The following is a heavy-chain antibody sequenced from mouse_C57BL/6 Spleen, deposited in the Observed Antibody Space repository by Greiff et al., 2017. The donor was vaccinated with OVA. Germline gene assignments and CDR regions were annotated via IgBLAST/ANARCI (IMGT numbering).Heavy chain of an antibody. CDR2: IDPEDGET. D-gene: IGHD2-3*01. CDR1: GFNIKDYY. Sequence: EVKVVESGAELVKPGASVKLSCTASGFNIKDYYMHWVKQRTEQGLEWIGRIDPEDGETKYAPKFPGKATITAATSSNTAYLQLSSLTSEDTAVYYCARSGDDGYYKFAYWGQGTLVTVSA. J-gene: IGHJ3*01. CDR3: ARSGDDGYYKFAY. V-gene: IGHV14-2*01.